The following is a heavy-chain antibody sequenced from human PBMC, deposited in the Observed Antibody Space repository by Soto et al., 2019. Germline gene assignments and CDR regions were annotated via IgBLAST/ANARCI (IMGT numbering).Heavy chain of an antibody. CDR1: GGTFSSYA. J-gene: IGHJ4*02. CDR2: IIPIFGTA. D-gene: IGHD4-17*01. Sequence: SVKVSCKASGGTFSSYAISWVRQAPGQGLEWMGGIIPIFGTANYAQKFQGRVTITADESTSTAYMELSSLRSEDTAVYYCAGSDYGEPYYFDYWGQGTLVTVSS. CDR3: AGSDYGEPYYFDY. V-gene: IGHV1-69*13.